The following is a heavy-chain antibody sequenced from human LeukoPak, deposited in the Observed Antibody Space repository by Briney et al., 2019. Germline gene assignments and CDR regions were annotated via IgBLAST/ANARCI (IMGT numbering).Heavy chain of an antibody. Sequence: GGSLRLSCAASGLTVSSNYMSWVRQAPGKGLEWVSSISSSSSYIYYADSVKGRFTISRDNAKNSLYLQMNSLRAEDTAVYYCARTALMDAFDIWGQGTMVTVSS. V-gene: IGHV3-21*01. CDR2: ISSSSSYI. CDR3: ARTALMDAFDI. CDR1: GLTVSSNY. J-gene: IGHJ3*02.